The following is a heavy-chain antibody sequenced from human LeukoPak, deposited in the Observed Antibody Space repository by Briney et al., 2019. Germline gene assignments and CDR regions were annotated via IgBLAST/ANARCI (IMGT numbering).Heavy chain of an antibody. CDR3: ARGGDYGDDAFDI. Sequence: SETLSLTCTVSGGSISSGGYSWSWIRQHPGKGLEWIGYIYYSGSTYYNPSLKSRVTISVDTSKNQFSLKPSSVTAADTAVYYCARGGDYGDDAFDIWGQGTMVTVSS. J-gene: IGHJ3*02. CDR1: GGSISSGGYS. CDR2: IYYSGST. V-gene: IGHV4-31*03. D-gene: IGHD4-17*01.